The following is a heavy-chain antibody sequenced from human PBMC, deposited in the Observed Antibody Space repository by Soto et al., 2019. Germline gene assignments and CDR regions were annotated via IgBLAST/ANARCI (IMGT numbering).Heavy chain of an antibody. Sequence: EVQLVESGGGLIQPGGYLRLCCAASGFTVSSNYMSWVRQAPGKGLEWVSVIHSGGSTYYADSVKGRFTISSDNLKNTLYLQMNNLRADDTAVYYCARDLFYDRDLGGFDPWGQGTLVTVSS. V-gene: IGHV3-53*01. D-gene: IGHD3-22*01. CDR3: ARDLFYDRDLGGFDP. J-gene: IGHJ5*02. CDR2: IHSGGST. CDR1: GFTVSSNY.